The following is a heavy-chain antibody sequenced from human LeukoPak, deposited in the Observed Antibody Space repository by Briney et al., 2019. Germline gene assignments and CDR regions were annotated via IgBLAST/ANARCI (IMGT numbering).Heavy chain of an antibody. CDR2: ISYDGTNK. CDR3: ARAGLYSYGWELRDFDY. J-gene: IGHJ4*02. Sequence: GGSLRLSCAASGFTFSSYAMHWVRQAPGKGLQWVAVISYDGTNKYYADSVKGRFTISRDNSKNTPYLLMNSLRAEDTAVYYCARAGLYSYGWELRDFDYWGQGTLVTVSS. V-gene: IGHV3-30-3*01. CDR1: GFTFSSYA. D-gene: IGHD1-26*01.